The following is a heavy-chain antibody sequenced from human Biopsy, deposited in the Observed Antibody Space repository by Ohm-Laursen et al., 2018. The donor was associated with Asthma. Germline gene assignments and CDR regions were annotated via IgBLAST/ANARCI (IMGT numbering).Heavy chain of an antibody. Sequence: LSLTCAAPGFAFNNSSMTWVRQAPGKGLEWVSSISASGVRTFYADSVKGRFTVSRDSSRNTLYLQLSTLRVEDTAVYFCAKITTDRQKANNWFDPWGQGTLVTVSS. CDR1: GFAFNNSS. V-gene: IGHV3-23*01. J-gene: IGHJ5*02. CDR3: AKITTDRQKANNWFDP. D-gene: IGHD3-22*01. CDR2: ISASGVRT.